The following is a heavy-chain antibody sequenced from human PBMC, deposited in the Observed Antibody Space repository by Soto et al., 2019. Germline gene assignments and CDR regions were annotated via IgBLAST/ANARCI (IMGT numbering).Heavy chain of an antibody. V-gene: IGHV1-46*01. CDR3: ARSYGSGTTRNIGYYYYYGMDV. CDR1: GYTFTSYY. J-gene: IGHJ6*02. D-gene: IGHD3-10*01. CDR2: INPSGGST. Sequence: QVQLVQSGAEVKKPGASVKVSCKASGYTFTSYYMHWVRQAPGQGLEWMGIINPSGGSTSYAQKFQGRVTMTRDTSTSTVYMELSSLRSEDTAVYYCARSYGSGTTRNIGYYYYYGMDVWGQGTTVTVSS.